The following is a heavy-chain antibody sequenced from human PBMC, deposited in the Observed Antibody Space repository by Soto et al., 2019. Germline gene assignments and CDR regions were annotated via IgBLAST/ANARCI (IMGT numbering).Heavy chain of an antibody. CDR1: GFTYTRYS. Sequence: GGSLRLSCAASGFTYTRYSMNWVRQAPGKGLEWVSSISSTTNYIYYGDSMKGRFTISRDNAKNSLYLEMNSLRAEDTAVYYCARESEDLTSNFGYWGQGTLVTVSS. J-gene: IGHJ4*02. V-gene: IGHV3-21*06. CDR3: ARESEDLTSNFGY. CDR2: ISSTTNYI.